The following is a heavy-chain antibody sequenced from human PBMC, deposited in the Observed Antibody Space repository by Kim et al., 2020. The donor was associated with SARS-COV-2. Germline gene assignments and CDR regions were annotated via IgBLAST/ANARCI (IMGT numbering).Heavy chain of an antibody. CDR1: GYSFTNYW. CDR3: ARRFNILSGFDS. D-gene: IGHD3-3*01. CDR2: IFPGDSDT. V-gene: IGHV5-51*01. J-gene: IGHJ4*02. Sequence: GESLKISCKGSGYSFTNYWIGWVRQMPGKGLEWMGIIFPGDSDTRYSPSFQGQVTILANKSISTAYLQWSSLEASDTAIYYCARRFNILSGFDSWGQGTLVTGSS.